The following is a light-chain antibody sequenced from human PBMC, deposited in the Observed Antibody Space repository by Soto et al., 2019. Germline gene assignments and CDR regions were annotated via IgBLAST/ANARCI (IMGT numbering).Light chain of an antibody. CDR1: SSNIGSNS. CDR2: RND. V-gene: IGLV1-44*01. Sequence: QSVLTQPPSASGTPGQRVTISCSGSSSNIGSNSVNWFQQVPGAAPKLLIYRNDERTSGVPDRFSGSKSGTSASLAISGLLSEDEADYYCAAWDDSLNGFWVFGGGTKVTVL. CDR3: AAWDDSLNGFWV. J-gene: IGLJ3*02.